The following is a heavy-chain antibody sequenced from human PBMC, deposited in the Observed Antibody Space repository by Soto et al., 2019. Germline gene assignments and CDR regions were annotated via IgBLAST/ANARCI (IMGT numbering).Heavy chain of an antibody. D-gene: IGHD6-19*01. CDR2: ISYDGSNK. CDR3: ARDEQWLVAFDY. CDR1: GFTFSSYA. Sequence: GSLRLSCAASGFTFSSYAMHWVRQAPGKGLEWVAVISYDGSNKYYADSVKGRFTISRDNSKNTLYLQMNSLRAEDTAVYYCARDEQWLVAFDYWGQGNLVTVSS. V-gene: IGHV3-30-3*01. J-gene: IGHJ4*02.